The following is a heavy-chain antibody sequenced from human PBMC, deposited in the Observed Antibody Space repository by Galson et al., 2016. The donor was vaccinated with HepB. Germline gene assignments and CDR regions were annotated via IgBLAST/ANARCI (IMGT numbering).Heavy chain of an antibody. V-gene: IGHV3-9*01. D-gene: IGHD2-15*01. CDR2: VTWNSGTI. J-gene: IGHJ2*01. CDR1: GFTFDNPA. CDR3: AKDRAKDLFRYFEL. Sequence: SLRLSCAGSGFTFDNPAMHWVRQAPGKGLEWVAGVTWNSGTIEYADSGKGRFTISRDNAENSLYLQMDSLTPDDTAVYFCAKDRAKDLFRYFELWGRGTLVTVSS.